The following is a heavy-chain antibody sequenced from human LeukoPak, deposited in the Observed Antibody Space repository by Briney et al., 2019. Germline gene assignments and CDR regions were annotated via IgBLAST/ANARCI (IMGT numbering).Heavy chain of an antibody. D-gene: IGHD5-24*01. CDR1: GLDVSSTY. CDR2: AFVGGDT. CDR3: ARDQLDH. Sequence: GGSLRLSCASSGLDVSSTYMSWIRQASGKGLKWVSTAFVGGDTYYAASVKGRFTLSKDSSRNTMFLQMHGLRPEDTAVYYCARDQLDHWGQGTLVAVSP. J-gene: IGHJ4*02. V-gene: IGHV3-53*01.